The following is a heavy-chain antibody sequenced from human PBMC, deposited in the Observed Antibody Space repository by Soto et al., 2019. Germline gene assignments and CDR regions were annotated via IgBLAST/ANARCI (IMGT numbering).Heavy chain of an antibody. CDR2: ISYSGST. CDR1: GGSISSYY. Sequence: SETLSLTCTVSGGSISSYYWSWIRQPPGKGLEWIGYISYSGSTNYNPSLKSRVTISVDTSKNQFSLRLSSVTAADTAVYYCARHLYSGYGSHNSDFWGQGTLVTVSS. V-gene: IGHV4-59*08. D-gene: IGHD5-12*01. J-gene: IGHJ4*02. CDR3: ARHLYSGYGSHNSDF.